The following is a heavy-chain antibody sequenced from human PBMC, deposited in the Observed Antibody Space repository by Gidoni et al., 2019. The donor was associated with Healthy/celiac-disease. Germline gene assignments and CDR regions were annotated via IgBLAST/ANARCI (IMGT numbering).Heavy chain of an antibody. CDR3: ARDGGGWFDP. Sequence: EVQLVETGGGWIKPGGSRRLSSAAPAFTVSSKYLGWVRQAPGKGLEWVSVIYSGGITYYADSVKGRFTISRDNSKNTLYLQMNSLRAEDTAVYYCARDGGGWFDPWGQGTLVTVSS. CDR2: IYSGGIT. J-gene: IGHJ5*02. CDR1: AFTVSSKY. D-gene: IGHD6-25*01. V-gene: IGHV3-53*02.